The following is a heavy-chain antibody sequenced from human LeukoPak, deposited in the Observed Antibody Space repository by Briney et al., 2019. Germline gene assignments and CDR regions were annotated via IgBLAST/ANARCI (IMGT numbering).Heavy chain of an antibody. D-gene: IGHD2-2*01. CDR1: GDSVSSNSVT. V-gene: IGHV6-1*01. Sequence: SQTLALTCAISGDSVSSNSVTWNWIRQSPSRGLEWLGRTYYRSTWYNDYAVSVRGRITVNPDTSKNQFSLHLNSVTPEDTAVYYCARRLTQYDCFDPWGQGILVTVSS. CDR2: TYYRSTWYN. J-gene: IGHJ5*02. CDR3: ARRLTQYDCFDP.